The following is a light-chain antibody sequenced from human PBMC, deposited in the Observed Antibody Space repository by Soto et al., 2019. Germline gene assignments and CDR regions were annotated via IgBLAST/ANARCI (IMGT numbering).Light chain of an antibody. Sequence: DIQMTQSPSTLSASVGDRVTITCRASQSISLWLAWYQQKPGRAPKLLIYRSSNLETGVPSRFSGGGSGTEFTLTISSLQPDDLATYYSQEYNSDSRTFGQGTKVDIK. V-gene: IGKV1-5*03. CDR3: QEYNSDSRT. CDR2: RSS. J-gene: IGKJ1*01. CDR1: QSISLW.